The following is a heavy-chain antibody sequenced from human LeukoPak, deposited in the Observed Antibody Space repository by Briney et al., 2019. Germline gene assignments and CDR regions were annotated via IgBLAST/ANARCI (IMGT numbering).Heavy chain of an antibody. J-gene: IGHJ4*02. Sequence: GGSLRLSCAASGFTVSSNHVSWVRQAPGKGLEWVSVLYSGGGTYYADSVKGRFTVSRDNSKNTLYLQMNGLRVEDTAVYYCARDRGFNWGQGTLVTGSS. D-gene: IGHD3-10*01. CDR1: GFTVSSNH. CDR2: LYSGGGT. CDR3: ARDRGFN. V-gene: IGHV3-66*01.